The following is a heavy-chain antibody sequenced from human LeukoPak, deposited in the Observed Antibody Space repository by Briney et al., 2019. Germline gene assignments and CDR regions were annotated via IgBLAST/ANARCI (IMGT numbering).Heavy chain of an antibody. CDR2: ISPNTGGP. D-gene: IGHD6-25*01. CDR3: ARQRSGYYLDY. J-gene: IGHJ4*02. Sequence: ASVKVSCRASAYTFTGYSMHWVRQAPGQGLEWVGRISPNTGGPNYAEKFQGRVTMTRDTSISTAYMELRRLRYDDTAVYYCARQRSGYYLDYWGQGTLVTVSS. CDR1: AYTFTGYS. V-gene: IGHV1-2*06.